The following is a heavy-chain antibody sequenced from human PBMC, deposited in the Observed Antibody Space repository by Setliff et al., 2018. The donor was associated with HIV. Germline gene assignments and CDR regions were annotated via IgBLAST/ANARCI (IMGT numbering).Heavy chain of an antibody. Sequence: GASVKVSCKASGYTFSNYAVNWVRQAPGQGLEWMGYINTNSGNPTYAQGFTGRFVFSLDTSVSTAYLQIGSLKAEDTAMYYCARGGTHYDFWSGYRLGYVDLWGRGALVTVSS. CDR3: ARGGTHYDFWSGYRLGYVDL. V-gene: IGHV7-4-1*01. CDR1: GYTFSNYA. J-gene: IGHJ2*01. CDR2: INTNSGNP. D-gene: IGHD3-3*01.